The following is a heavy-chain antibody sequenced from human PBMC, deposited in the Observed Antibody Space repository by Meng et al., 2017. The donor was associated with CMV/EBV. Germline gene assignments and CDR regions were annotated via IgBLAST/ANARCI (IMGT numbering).Heavy chain of an antibody. Sequence: GESLKISCAASGFTFSSYEMNWVRQAPGKGLEWVSYISSSGSTIYYADSVKGRFTISRDNAKNSLYLQMNSLRAEDTAVYYCARGGPTYYDFWSGYYPYGMDVWGRGTLVTVSS. V-gene: IGHV3-48*03. D-gene: IGHD3-3*01. CDR2: ISSSGSTI. CDR1: GFTFSSYE. CDR3: ARGGPTYYDFWSGYYPYGMDV. J-gene: IGHJ6*02.